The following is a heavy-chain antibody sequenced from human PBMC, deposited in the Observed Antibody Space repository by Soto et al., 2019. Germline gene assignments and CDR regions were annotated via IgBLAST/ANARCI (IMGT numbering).Heavy chain of an antibody. D-gene: IGHD1-1*01. Sequence: SVKVSCKASGFTFTSSAVQWVRQARGQRLEWIGWIVVGSGNTNYAQKFQERVTITRDMSTSTAYMELSSLRSEDTAVYYCARELEPGYFGLDFDYWGQGTLVTVSS. J-gene: IGHJ4*02. CDR2: IVVGSGNT. CDR1: GFTFTSSA. CDR3: ARELEPGYFGLDFDY. V-gene: IGHV1-58*01.